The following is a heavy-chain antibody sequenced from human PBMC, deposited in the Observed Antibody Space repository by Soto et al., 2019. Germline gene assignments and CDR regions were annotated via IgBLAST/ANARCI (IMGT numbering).Heavy chain of an antibody. CDR1: GYTFTSYA. V-gene: IGHV1-3*01. J-gene: IGHJ5*02. D-gene: IGHD5-12*01. CDR3: ARDSGYDHQVDP. CDR2: INAGNGNT. Sequence: GASVKVSCKASGYTFTSYAIYWVRQAPGQRLEWMGWINAGNGNTKYSQKFQGRVTITRDTSASTAYMELSSLRSEDTAVYYCARDSGYDHQVDPSGQGTLVTVSS.